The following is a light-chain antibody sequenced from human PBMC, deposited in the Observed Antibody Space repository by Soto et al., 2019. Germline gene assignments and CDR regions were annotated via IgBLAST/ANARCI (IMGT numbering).Light chain of an antibody. CDR3: MQATQLRT. Sequence: EIVLTQTSLLSPVTLGQPASISCRSSRSLVASDGNAYLTWLHQRPGQPPRPLIYKVSQRLSGVPDRFSGSGAGTYFTLHISRVEADDVGTYFCMQATQLRTFGQGTRLEIK. V-gene: IGKV2-24*01. CDR1: RSLVASDGNAY. CDR2: KVS. J-gene: IGKJ5*01.